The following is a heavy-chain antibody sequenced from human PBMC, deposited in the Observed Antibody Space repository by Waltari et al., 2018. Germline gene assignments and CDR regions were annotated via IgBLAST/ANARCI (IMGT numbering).Heavy chain of an antibody. D-gene: IGHD3-10*01. J-gene: IGHJ2*01. Sequence: EVQLVESGGGLVQPGGSLRLSCAASGMTFTTDSLNWVRQAPGKGLGWISYVSGDSGYIYYADAVRGRFTISRDNAQNSMYLQMNNLRADDTAVYYCAGIRRGFWFFDLWGRGTLVTVSS. CDR3: AGIRRGFWFFDL. CDR2: VSGDSGYI. CDR1: GMTFTTDS. V-gene: IGHV3-48*04.